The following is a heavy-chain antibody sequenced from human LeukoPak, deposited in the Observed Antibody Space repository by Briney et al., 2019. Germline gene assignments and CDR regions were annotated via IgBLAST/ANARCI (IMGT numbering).Heavy chain of an antibody. Sequence: SQTLSLTCAVSGGSISSGGYSWSWIRQPPGTGLEWLGYIYYSGSTNYNPSLKSRVTISVDTSKNQFSLKLSSVTAADTAVYYCARSGQLRFVDAFDIWGQGTMVTVSS. J-gene: IGHJ3*02. CDR2: IYYSGST. D-gene: IGHD3-3*01. CDR3: ARSGQLRFVDAFDI. V-gene: IGHV4-30-4*07. CDR1: GGSISSGGYS.